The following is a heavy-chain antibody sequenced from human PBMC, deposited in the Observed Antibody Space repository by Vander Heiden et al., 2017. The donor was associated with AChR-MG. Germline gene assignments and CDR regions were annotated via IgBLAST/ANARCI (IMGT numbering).Heavy chain of an antibody. Sequence: ELQLVESGGSLAQPGRSLRLSCSASGFTFEDFAMHWVRQAPGKGLEWVAGISWEGRKTGYADSVKGRFTISRDNAQNSLFIKMNSLTTEDTAFYYCAKDTRQWLGSHHWGHGTLVAVSA. CDR1: GFTFEDFA. J-gene: IGHJ1*01. V-gene: IGHV3-9*01. CDR3: AKDTRQWLGSHH. CDR2: ISWEGRKT. D-gene: IGHD6-19*01.